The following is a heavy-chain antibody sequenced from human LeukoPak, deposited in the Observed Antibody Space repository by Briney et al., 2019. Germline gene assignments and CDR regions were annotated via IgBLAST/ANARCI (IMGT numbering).Heavy chain of an antibody. CDR1: GNSISSGDNY. CDR2: IYYSGST. Sequence: SETLSLTCTVSGNSISSGDNYWSWIRQPAGTGLEWIGSIYYSGSTYYNPSLKSRVTISVDTSKNQFSLKLSSVTAADTAVYYCARQTRSGWYHFDYWGQGTLVTVSS. D-gene: IGHD6-19*01. J-gene: IGHJ4*02. V-gene: IGHV4-39*01. CDR3: ARQTRSGWYHFDY.